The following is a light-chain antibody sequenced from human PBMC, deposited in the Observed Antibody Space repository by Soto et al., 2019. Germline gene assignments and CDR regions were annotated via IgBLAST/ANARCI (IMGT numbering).Light chain of an antibody. CDR1: ENGGTN. CDR2: GSS. CDR3: QQSNNWGLS. Sequence: IVLTQSPATLSVSPGEIVTLSCRARENGGTNLAWYQQRPGQPPRLLIYGSSTRATGISATFSGGGSRTEFALPVSSLQSEDSAVYYCQQSNNWGLSFGGGTSVEI. V-gene: IGKV3D-15*01. J-gene: IGKJ4*02.